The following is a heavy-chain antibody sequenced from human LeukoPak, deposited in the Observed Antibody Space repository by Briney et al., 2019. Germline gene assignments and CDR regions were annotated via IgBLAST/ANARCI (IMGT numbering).Heavy chain of an antibody. V-gene: IGHV3-33*08. CDR3: ARGDYGGDYFDY. D-gene: IGHD4-23*01. CDR2: IFDDGSDK. CDR1: GFSFNNYG. Sequence: GRSLRLSCAASGFSFNNYGMHWVRQAPGKGLEWVALIFDDGSDKYYADSVEGRFTISRDNAKNSLYLQMNSLRAEDTAVYYCARGDYGGDYFDYWGQGTLVTVSS. J-gene: IGHJ4*02.